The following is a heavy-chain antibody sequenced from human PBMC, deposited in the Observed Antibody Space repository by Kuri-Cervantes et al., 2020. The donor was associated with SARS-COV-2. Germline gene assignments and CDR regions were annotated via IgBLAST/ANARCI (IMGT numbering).Heavy chain of an antibody. CDR1: GFTFGSYS. V-gene: IGHV3-21*01. J-gene: IGHJ4*02. CDR3: ARHSIAAAYFDY. Sequence: GESLKISCAASGFTFGSYSMNWVRQAPGKGLEWVSSISSSSSYIYYADSVKGRFTISRDNAKNSLYLQMNSLRAEDTAVYYCARHSIAAAYFDYWGQGTLVTVSS. D-gene: IGHD6-13*01. CDR2: ISSSSSYI.